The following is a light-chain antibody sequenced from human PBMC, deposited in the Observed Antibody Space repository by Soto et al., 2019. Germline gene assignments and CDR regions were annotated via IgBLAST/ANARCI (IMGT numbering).Light chain of an antibody. Sequence: QSALTQPPSASGFPGQSVTISCTGTSSDVGYYDYVSWYQQHPGKAPKLIISEVNKRPSGVPDRFSGSKSGNTASLTVSGLQPEDEADYYCSSHAGSIHFYVFGTGTKLTVL. J-gene: IGLJ1*01. CDR3: SSHAGSIHFYV. CDR1: SSDVGYYDY. CDR2: EVN. V-gene: IGLV2-8*01.